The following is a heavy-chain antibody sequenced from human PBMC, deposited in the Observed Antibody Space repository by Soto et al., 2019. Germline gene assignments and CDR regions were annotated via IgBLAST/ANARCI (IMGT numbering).Heavy chain of an antibody. CDR2: IEPNGSDK. Sequence: PGGSLRLSCEASGFSFSHYWMAWVRQAPGKGLEWVANIEPNGSDKFYVDSLRGRFTISRDNAKNSLYLQMNSLRAEDTAVYYCARALGHSSSWYGDSWGQGTPVTVSS. CDR1: GFSFSHYW. V-gene: IGHV3-7*01. J-gene: IGHJ4*02. CDR3: ARALGHSSSWYGDS. D-gene: IGHD6-13*01.